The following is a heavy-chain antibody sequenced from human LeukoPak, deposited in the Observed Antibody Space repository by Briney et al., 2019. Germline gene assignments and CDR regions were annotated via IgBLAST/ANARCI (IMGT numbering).Heavy chain of an antibody. CDR3: ARAPNYGGKPFDY. Sequence: PSETLSLTCTVSGGSISSSSYYWGWIRQPPGKGLEWIGTIYYSGSAYYNPSLKSRVTISVDTSKNQFFLKLSSVTAADTAVYYCARAPNYGGKPFDYWGQGTLVTVSS. D-gene: IGHD4-23*01. V-gene: IGHV4-39*01. CDR2: IYYSGSA. CDR1: GGSISSSSYY. J-gene: IGHJ4*02.